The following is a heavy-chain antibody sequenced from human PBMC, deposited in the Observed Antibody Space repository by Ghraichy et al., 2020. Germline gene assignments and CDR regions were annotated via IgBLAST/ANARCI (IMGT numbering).Heavy chain of an antibody. J-gene: IGHJ3*02. Sequence: GSLRLSCTVSGGSISSYYWIWIRPSAGKGLEWIGLVYTSGTTNYNPSLKSRVIMSVSLSKNQFSLRLSSVTAADTAVYYCARASYYYDSSDSRAEAFDIWGQGTTVTVSS. CDR3: ARASYYYDSSDSRAEAFDI. D-gene: IGHD3-22*01. V-gene: IGHV4-4*07. CDR1: GGSISSYY. CDR2: VYTSGTT.